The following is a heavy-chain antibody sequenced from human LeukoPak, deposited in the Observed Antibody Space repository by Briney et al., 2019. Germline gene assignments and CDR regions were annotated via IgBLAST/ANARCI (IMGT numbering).Heavy chain of an antibody. V-gene: IGHV1-18*01. CDR2: FSAYNGKT. CDR1: GYTFTNYG. CDR3: ARDEAAVAGIDSYYYYYMDV. Sequence: VASVKVACKASGYTFTNYGISWVRQAPGQGLEWVGWFSAYNGKTNYAQKLQGRVTMSTTTSTSTAYMEVRSLRSDDTAVYYCARDEAAVAGIDSYYYYYMDVWGKGTTVTISS. J-gene: IGHJ6*03. D-gene: IGHD6-19*01.